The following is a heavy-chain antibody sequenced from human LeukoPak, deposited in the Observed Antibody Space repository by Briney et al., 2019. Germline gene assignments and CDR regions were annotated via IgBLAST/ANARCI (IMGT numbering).Heavy chain of an antibody. CDR2: ISVSGGST. CDR1: GGTFSSYA. Sequence: SCKASGGTFSSYAMSWVRQAPGKGLEWVSAISVSGGSTYYADSVKGRFTISRDNSKNTLYLQMNSLRAEDTAVYYCAELGITMIGGVWGKGTTVTISS. CDR3: AELGITMIGGV. D-gene: IGHD3-10*02. V-gene: IGHV3-23*01. J-gene: IGHJ6*04.